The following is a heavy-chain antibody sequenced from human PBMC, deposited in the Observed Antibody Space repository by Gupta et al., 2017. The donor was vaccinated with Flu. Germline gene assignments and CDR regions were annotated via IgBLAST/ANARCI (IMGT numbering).Heavy chain of an antibody. CDR3: ARVVYYYDSSGYPGNFDY. CDR1: GYTFTGYY. Sequence: CKASGYTFTGYYMHWVRQAPGQGLEWMGWINPNSGGTNYAQKFQGRVTMTRDTSISTAYMELSRLRSDDTAVYYCARVVYYYDSSGYPGNFDYWGQGTLGTVSS. CDR2: INPNSGGT. D-gene: IGHD3-22*01. J-gene: IGHJ4*02. V-gene: IGHV1-2*02.